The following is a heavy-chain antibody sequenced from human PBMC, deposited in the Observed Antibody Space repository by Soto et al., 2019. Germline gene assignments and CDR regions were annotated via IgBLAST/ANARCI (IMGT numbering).Heavy chain of an antibody. Sequence: QVQLVQSGAEVKKPGASVKVSCKASGYTFTTYGISWVRQAPGQGIEWMGWISAYNGNTNDAQKIQGRATMTTDTSTSTAYMELRSLRSDDTAVYYCARQQWLYYYYGMDVWGQGTTVTVSS. J-gene: IGHJ6*02. V-gene: IGHV1-18*01. CDR3: ARQQWLYYYYGMDV. CDR2: ISAYNGNT. D-gene: IGHD6-19*01. CDR1: GYTFTTYG.